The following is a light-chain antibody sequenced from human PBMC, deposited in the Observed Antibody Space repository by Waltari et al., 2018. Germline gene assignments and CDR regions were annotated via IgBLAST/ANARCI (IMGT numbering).Light chain of an antibody. CDR1: QRISTW. CDR3: QQYNSYSLLT. Sequence: RASQRISTWLAWYQQKPGKAPKLLIYKAFTLETGVPSRFSGSGSGTVFTLTISSLQPDDFATYYCQQYNSYSLLTFGGGTKVEIE. CDR2: KAF. J-gene: IGKJ4*01. V-gene: IGKV1-5*03.